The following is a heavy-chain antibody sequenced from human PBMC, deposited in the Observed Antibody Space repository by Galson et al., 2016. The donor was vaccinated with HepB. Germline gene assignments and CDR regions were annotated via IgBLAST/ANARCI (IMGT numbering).Heavy chain of an antibody. J-gene: IGHJ4*02. CDR2: IWYDGSKE. Sequence: SLRLSCATSGFTFNNYGFHWVRQAPGKGPEWVAVIWYDGSKECYADYAKGRFTISRDDSKNTLFLQRNSLRAEDTARYYCAKGRLAARGRCDYWGQGNLVTVSS. D-gene: IGHD6-13*01. CDR1: GFTFNNYG. V-gene: IGHV3-33*02. CDR3: AKGRLAARGRCDY.